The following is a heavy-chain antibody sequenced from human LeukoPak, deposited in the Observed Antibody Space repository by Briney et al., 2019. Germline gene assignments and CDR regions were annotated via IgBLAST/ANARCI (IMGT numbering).Heavy chain of an antibody. D-gene: IGHD3-16*01. Sequence: PSETLSLTCGVYDGSFSGHSWTWIRQPPGKGLEWIGEINPSGNTHYNPSLESRITISVDTSKNQFSLKLSSVTAADTAVYYCARELGGDYYDYWGQGTLVTVSS. CDR1: DGSFSGHS. CDR3: ARELGGDYYDY. CDR2: INPSGNT. V-gene: IGHV4-34*01. J-gene: IGHJ4*02.